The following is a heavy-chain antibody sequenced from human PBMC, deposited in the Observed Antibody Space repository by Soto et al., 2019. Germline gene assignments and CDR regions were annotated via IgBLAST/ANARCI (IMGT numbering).Heavy chain of an antibody. V-gene: IGHV3-21*06. D-gene: IGHD3-10*01. J-gene: IGHJ6*03. CDR2: ISSSSSYI. CDR1: GFTFSSYS. CDR3: AREAVRGLNHYYYYYMDV. Sequence: GGSLRLSCAASGFTFSSYSMNWVRQAPGKGLEWVSSISSSSSYIYYADSVKGRFTISRDTAKNALYLQMNSLRAEDTAVYYCAREAVRGLNHYYYYYMDVWGKGTTVTVSS.